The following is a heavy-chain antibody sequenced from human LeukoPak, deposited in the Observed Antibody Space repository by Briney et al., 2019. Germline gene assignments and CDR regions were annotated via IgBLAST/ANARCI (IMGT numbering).Heavy chain of an antibody. CDR2: ISYDGSNK. V-gene: IGHV3-30*04. CDR3: VRDGSSWGNFDY. CDR1: RFTFSSFA. D-gene: IGHD7-27*01. Sequence: PGRSLRLSCAASRFTFSSFAMHWVRQAPGKGLEWVAVISYDGSNKYYADSVKGRFTISRDNSKNTLYLQMNSLRDDDTAVYYCVRDGSSWGNFDYWGQGTLVSVSS. J-gene: IGHJ4*02.